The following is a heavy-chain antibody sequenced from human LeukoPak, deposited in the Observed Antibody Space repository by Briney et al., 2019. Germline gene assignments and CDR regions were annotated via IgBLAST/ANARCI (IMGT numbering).Heavy chain of an antibody. CDR1: GYTFIGYY. D-gene: IGHD6-13*01. Sequence: ASVKVSCKASGYTFIGYYMHWLRQAPGQGLEWMGWINPNSGVTNYAQNFQGRVNMTRDTSINTAYMELSTLTTDDTAVYYCASETPGVPAAGARYWGQVTLVIVSS. V-gene: IGHV1-2*02. CDR3: ASETPGVPAAGARY. CDR2: INPNSGVT. J-gene: IGHJ4*02.